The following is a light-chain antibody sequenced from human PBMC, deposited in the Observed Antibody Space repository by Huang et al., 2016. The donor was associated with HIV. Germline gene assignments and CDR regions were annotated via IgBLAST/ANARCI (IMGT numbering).Light chain of an antibody. CDR3: QQYDNLPR. Sequence: DIQMTQSPSSLSVSVGERVTITCQASQDISNYLNWYQQKPGKAPKLLIYDASNLETGVPSRFSGSGSGTDFTFTISSLQPEDIATYYCQQYDNLPRFGGGTKVEIK. CDR2: DAS. V-gene: IGKV1-33*01. J-gene: IGKJ4*01. CDR1: QDISNY.